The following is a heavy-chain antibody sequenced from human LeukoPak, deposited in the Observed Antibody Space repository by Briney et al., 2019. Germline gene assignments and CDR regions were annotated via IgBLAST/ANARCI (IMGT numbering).Heavy chain of an antibody. J-gene: IGHJ4*02. D-gene: IGHD3-10*01. CDR1: GFTFSSYA. V-gene: IGHV3-23*01. CDR3: AKGGRYYYGSGSYPDY. Sequence: GGSLRLSCAASGFTFSSYAMSWVRQAPGKGLEWDSAISGSGGSTYYADSVKGRFTISRDNSKNTLYLQTNSLRAEDTAVYYCAKGGRYYYGSGSYPDYWGQGTLVTVSS. CDR2: ISGSGGST.